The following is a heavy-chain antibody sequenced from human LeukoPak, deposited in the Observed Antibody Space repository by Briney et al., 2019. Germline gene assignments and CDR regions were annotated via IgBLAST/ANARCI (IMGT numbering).Heavy chain of an antibody. V-gene: IGHV1-24*01. J-gene: IGHJ4*02. CDR2: FDPEDGET. D-gene: IGHD3-22*01. CDR3: ATLPYYYDSSGYPATDY. CDR1: GYTLTELS. Sequence: GASVKVSCKVSGYTLTELSMHWVRQAPGKGIEWMGGFDPEDGETIYAQKFQGRVTMTEDTSTDTAYMELSSLRSEDTAVYYCATLPYYYDSSGYPATDYWGQGTLVTVSS.